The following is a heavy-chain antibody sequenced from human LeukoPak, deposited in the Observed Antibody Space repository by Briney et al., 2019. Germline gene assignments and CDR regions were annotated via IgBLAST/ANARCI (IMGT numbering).Heavy chain of an antibody. CDR3: ARGPYYYDSSGYAYYYYGMDV. CDR2: IYCSGST. CDR1: GSSVSSGSDY. V-gene: IGHV4-61*01. D-gene: IGHD3-22*01. J-gene: IGHJ6*02. Sequence: PSETLALTCTVSGSSVSSGSDYWSWIRQPPGKGLEWIGYIYCSGSTNYNPSLKSRVTISVDTSKTQFSLTLSSVPAADTAVYYCARGPYYYDSSGYAYYYYGMDVWGQGTTVTVSS.